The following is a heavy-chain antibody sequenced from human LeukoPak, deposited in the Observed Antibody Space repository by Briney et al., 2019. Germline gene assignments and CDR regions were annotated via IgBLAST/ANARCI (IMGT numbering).Heavy chain of an antibody. CDR3: ATETIGRHYDY. V-gene: IGHV3-21*01. D-gene: IGHD1-14*01. CDR1: GFTFSSCG. CDR2: IGPTGTDR. Sequence: GGSLRLSCAASGFTFSSCGFNWVRQAPGKGLEWVSSIGPTGTDRYYADSVRGRFTISRHNAKNSMYLQMDSLRDEDTAVYYCATETIGRHYDYWGQGTLLTLSS. J-gene: IGHJ4*02.